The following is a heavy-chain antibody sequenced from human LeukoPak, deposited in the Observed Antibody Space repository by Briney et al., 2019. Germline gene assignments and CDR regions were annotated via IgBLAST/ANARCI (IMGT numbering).Heavy chain of an antibody. V-gene: IGHV3-48*03. D-gene: IGHD3-22*01. J-gene: IGHJ2*01. CDR3: AREYYYDSSGYYFLPWYFDL. Sequence: TGGSLRLSCAASGFTFSSYEMNWVRQAPGKGLEWVSYVSSSGSTIYYADSVKGRFTISRDNAKNSLYLQMNSLRAEDTAVYYCAREYYYDSSGYYFLPWYFDLWGRGTLVTVSS. CDR1: GFTFSSYE. CDR2: VSSSGSTI.